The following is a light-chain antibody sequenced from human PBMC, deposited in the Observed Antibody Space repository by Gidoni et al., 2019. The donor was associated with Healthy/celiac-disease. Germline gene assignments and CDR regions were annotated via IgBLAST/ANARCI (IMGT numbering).Light chain of an antibody. CDR2: EVS. V-gene: IGLV2-8*01. J-gene: IGLJ2*01. CDR1: SSDVGGYNY. Sequence: HSSLTQPPSASGSPGQSVTISCTGTSSDVGGYNYVSWYQQHPGKAPKLMIYEVSKRPSGVPDRFYGSKSGNTAYLTVAGLQAEDEDDYYCSLYAGSNNLRVCGGGTKLTVL. CDR3: SLYAGSNNLRV.